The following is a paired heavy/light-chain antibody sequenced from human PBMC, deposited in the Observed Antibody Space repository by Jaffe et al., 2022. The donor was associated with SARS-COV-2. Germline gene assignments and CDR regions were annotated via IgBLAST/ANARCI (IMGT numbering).Light chain of an antibody. CDR3: QQYYSYPYT. CDR2: KAS. CDR1: QSISSW. V-gene: IGKV1-5*03. J-gene: IGKJ2*01. Sequence: DIQMTQSPSTLSASVGDRVTITCRASQSISSWLAWYQQKPGKAPELLIYKASSLESGVPSRFSGSGSGTEFTLTITSLQPEDFATYYCQQYYSYPYTFGQGTKLEIK.
Heavy chain of an antibody. V-gene: IGHV3-23*01. Sequence: EVQLLESGGNLVQPGGSLRLSCVASGFRFDTYYMTWVRQAPGKGLEWVSVISGSGDTTYDADSVKGRFTVSRDNSKSTLYLQMNNLRVEDTAVYYCAKDRGYDIFTGDYTPGKWGQGTLVTVSS. CDR2: ISGSGDTT. CDR1: GFRFDTYY. CDR3: AKDRGYDIFTGDYTPGK. J-gene: IGHJ4*02. D-gene: IGHD3-9*01.